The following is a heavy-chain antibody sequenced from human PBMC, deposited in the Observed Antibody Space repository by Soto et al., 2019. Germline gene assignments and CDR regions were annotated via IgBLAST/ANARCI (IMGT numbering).Heavy chain of an antibody. CDR2: VFYDGTKK. CDR1: GFVFSSHS. CDR3: ARDISGSFSVDY. D-gene: IGHD1-26*01. Sequence: ESGGGVVQPGGSLRLSCAASGFVFSSHSMHWVRQAPDKGLEWVAIVFYDGTKKYYTDSAKGRFTASRDNFENTLYLQMNSLSVEDTGVYYCARDISGSFSVDYWGQGAVVTVSS. J-gene: IGHJ4*02. V-gene: IGHV3-30*03.